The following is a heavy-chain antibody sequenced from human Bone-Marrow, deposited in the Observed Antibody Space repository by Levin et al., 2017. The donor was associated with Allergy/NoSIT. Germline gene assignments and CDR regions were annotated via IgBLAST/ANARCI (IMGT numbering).Heavy chain of an antibody. J-gene: IGHJ3*02. CDR3: ARAWRDAFDI. V-gene: IGHV3-11*01. Sequence: GGSLRLSCAASGFTFSDYYMTWIRQAPGKGLEWVSYISNSGRSTYYADSVKGRLTISRDNAKNSLYLQMNSPRAEDTAVYYCARAWRDAFDIWGQGTMVTVSS. D-gene: IGHD5-24*01. CDR2: ISNSGRST. CDR1: GFTFSDYY.